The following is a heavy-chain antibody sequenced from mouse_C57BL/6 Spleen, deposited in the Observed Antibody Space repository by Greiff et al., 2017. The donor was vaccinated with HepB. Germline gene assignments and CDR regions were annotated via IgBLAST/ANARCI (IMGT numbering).Heavy chain of an antibody. J-gene: IGHJ2*01. D-gene: IGHD1-1*01. CDR1: GYTFTSYW. V-gene: IGHV1-64*01. CDR3: ARRTTVVGSFDY. Sequence: VQLQQPGAELVKPGASVKLSCKASGYTFTSYWMHWVKQRPGQGLEWIGMIHPNSGSTNYNEKFKSKATLTVDKSSSTAYMQLSSLTSEDSAVYYCARRTTVVGSFDYWGQGTTVTVSS. CDR2: IHPNSGST.